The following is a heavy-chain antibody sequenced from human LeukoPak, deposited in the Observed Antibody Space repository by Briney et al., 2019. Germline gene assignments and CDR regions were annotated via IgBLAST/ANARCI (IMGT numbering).Heavy chain of an antibody. CDR2: INPNSGGT. J-gene: IGHJ4*02. CDR3: ARDRWELPTSLDY. V-gene: IGHV1-2*02. D-gene: IGHD1-26*01. Sequence: ASVKVSCKASGYTFTGYYMHWVRQAPGQGLEWMGWINPNSGGTNYAQKLQGRVTMTTDTSTSTAYMELRSLRSDDTAVYYCARDRWELPTSLDYWGQGTLVTVSS. CDR1: GYTFTGYY.